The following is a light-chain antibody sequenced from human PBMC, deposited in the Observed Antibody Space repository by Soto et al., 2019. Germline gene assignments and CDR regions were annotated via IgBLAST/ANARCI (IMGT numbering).Light chain of an antibody. CDR2: GAF. J-gene: IGKJ1*01. Sequence: VVTQSPDTLSLSPLETSTLSCRASQSVSSSYLAWYQQKPGQAPRLLIYGAFKRATGIPDRFSGSGSGTDFTLTISRMEPEDFAVYCCQQYGSSPRTFGQGTKVDIK. V-gene: IGKV3-20*01. CDR3: QQYGSSPRT. CDR1: QSVSSSY.